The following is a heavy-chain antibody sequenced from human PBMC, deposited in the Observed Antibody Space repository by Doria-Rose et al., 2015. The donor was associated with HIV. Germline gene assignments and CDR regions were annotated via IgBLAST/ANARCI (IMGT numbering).Heavy chain of an antibody. Sequence: VQLQQWAAGVLKPSETRSLTCAVYGESFSGYYWSWIRQPPGKGLEWIAEINHSGTTNYNPSLKSRVTISVDTSKNQFSLNLTSVTAADTAVYYCARQRGLDAFDVWGQGTIITVSS. V-gene: IGHV4-34*01. CDR3: ARQRGLDAFDV. J-gene: IGHJ3*01. CDR2: INHSGTT. CDR1: GESFSGYY.